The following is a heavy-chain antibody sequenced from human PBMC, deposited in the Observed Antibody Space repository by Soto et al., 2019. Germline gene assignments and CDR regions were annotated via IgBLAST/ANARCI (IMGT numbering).Heavy chain of an antibody. CDR3: AITTYYYDSSGSDYYYGMDV. CDR2: IDPSDSYT. V-gene: IGHV5-10-1*01. CDR1: GYSFTSYW. Sequence: GESLKISCKGSGYSFTSYWISWVRQMPGKGLEWMGRIDPSDSYTNYSPSFQGHVTISADKSISTAYLQWSSLKASDTAMYYCAITTYYYDSSGSDYYYGMDVWGQGTTVTVSS. D-gene: IGHD3-22*01. J-gene: IGHJ6*02.